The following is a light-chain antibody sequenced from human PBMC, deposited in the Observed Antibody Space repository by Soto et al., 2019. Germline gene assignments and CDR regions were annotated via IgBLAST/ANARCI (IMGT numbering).Light chain of an antibody. CDR2: GAS. CDR3: QQYKKWPWT. CDR1: QSVSSE. Sequence: EIVMTQSPATLSVSPGERVTLSCRASQSVSSELGWYQQKPGQAPRLLIYGASTRATGIPVRFSGSGSGKEFTLTVSSLQSEDVAVYFCQQYKKWPWTFGQWTKVEIK. J-gene: IGKJ1*01. V-gene: IGKV3-15*01.